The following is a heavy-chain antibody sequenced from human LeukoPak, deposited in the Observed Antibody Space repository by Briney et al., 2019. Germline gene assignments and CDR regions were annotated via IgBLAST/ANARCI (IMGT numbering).Heavy chain of an antibody. CDR1: GATLTALS. D-gene: IGHD2-2*01. CDR2: FHLEDGET. J-gene: IGHJ4*02. CDR3: TTGKIYCSTTGCSDNY. Sequence: GASVKLSCTVSGATLTALSMHWGGQAPGKGLGWMGGFHLEDGETIYAQKFQGRVTMTEDTDTNPAYIELSSRRSDDTAVYHCTTGKIYCSTTGCSDNYWGQGTLVTVSS. V-gene: IGHV1-24*01.